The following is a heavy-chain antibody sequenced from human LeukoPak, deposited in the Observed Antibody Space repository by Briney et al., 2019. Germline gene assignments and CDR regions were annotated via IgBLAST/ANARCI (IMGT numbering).Heavy chain of an antibody. Sequence: ASVKVSCKASGYTFTGYYMHWVRQAPGQGLEWMGWINPNSGGTNYAQKFQGRVTMTRDTSISTAYMELSRLRSDDTAVYHCARGGDIVVVPAALSWFDPWGQGTLVTVSS. J-gene: IGHJ5*02. CDR1: GYTFTGYY. D-gene: IGHD2-2*01. CDR2: INPNSGGT. V-gene: IGHV1-2*02. CDR3: ARGGDIVVVPAALSWFDP.